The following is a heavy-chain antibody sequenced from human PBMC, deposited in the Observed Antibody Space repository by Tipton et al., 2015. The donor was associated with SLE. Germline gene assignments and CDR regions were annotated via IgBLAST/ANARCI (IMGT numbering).Heavy chain of an antibody. J-gene: IGHJ3*02. CDR3: AGYDYDVSIRTAFDI. D-gene: IGHD3-16*01. Sequence: TLSLTCTVSCGSISSYYLSWVRQPPGKGLGWIGYIYTSGSTNNNPSPKIRVTISVATSKKQFSLKLSAVTPADTAVYYCAGYDYDVSIRTAFDIWGQGTMVTVSS. V-gene: IGHV4-4*08. CDR1: CGSISSYY. CDR2: IYTSGST.